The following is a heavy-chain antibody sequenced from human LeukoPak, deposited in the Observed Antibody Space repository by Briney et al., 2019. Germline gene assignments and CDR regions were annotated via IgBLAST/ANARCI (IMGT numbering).Heavy chain of an antibody. D-gene: IGHD4-17*01. CDR2: ITSTGSST. V-gene: IGHV3-23*01. Sequence: PGGSLRLSCAVSGFSFSAYAMSWVRQSPGKGLEWVSIITSTGSSTFYADSVKGRFTISRDNSKNTLFLQMNGLRAQDTALYYCAKAGHTVTTELDYWGQGNLVTVSS. J-gene: IGHJ4*02. CDR1: GFSFSAYA. CDR3: AKAGHTVTTELDY.